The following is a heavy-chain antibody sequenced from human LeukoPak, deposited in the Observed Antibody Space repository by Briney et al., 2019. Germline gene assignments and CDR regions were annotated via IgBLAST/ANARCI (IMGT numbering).Heavy chain of an antibody. CDR1: GFTFSNYA. D-gene: IGHD1-1*01. CDR3: AKAPGTRHYYYMDV. Sequence: GGSLRLSCAASGFTFSNYAMSWVRQAPRKGLEWVSAISGSGGSTFYADSVKGRFTISRDNTKNTLYLQMNSLRADDTAVYYCAKAPGTRHYYYMDVWGKGTTVTVSS. CDR2: ISGSGGST. V-gene: IGHV3-23*01. J-gene: IGHJ6*03.